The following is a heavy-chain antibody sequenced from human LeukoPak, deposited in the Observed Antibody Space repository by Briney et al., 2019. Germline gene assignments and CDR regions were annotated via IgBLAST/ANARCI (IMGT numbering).Heavy chain of an antibody. Sequence: AGGSLRLSCAASGSTFSSYGMHWVRQAPGKGLEWVSSISSSSSYIYYADSVKGRFTISRDNAKNSLYLQMNSLRAEDTAVYYCARAPGGYLNWFDPWGQGTLVTVSS. D-gene: IGHD3-22*01. CDR1: GSTFSSYG. V-gene: IGHV3-21*01. J-gene: IGHJ5*02. CDR2: ISSSSSYI. CDR3: ARAPGGYLNWFDP.